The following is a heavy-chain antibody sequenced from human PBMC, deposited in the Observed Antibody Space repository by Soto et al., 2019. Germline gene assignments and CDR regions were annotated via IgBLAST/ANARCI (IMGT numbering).Heavy chain of an antibody. CDR1: GYTFTKYG. Sequence: ASVKVSFRASGYTFTKYGINCVRQAPGQGLEWMGWISAFNGHTDYAPNFRGRVAMTTDPHTSTAYMELTNLRSGATATYDCARLTGVVIPAAXPDWFDIWGQRTMVNDSS. J-gene: IGHJ3*02. V-gene: IGHV1-18*01. CDR2: ISAFNGHT. CDR3: ARLTGVVIPAAXPDWFDI. D-gene: IGHD2-2*01.